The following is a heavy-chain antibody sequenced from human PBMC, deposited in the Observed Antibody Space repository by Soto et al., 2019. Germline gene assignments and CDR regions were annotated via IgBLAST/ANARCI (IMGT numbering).Heavy chain of an antibody. CDR2: IYHSGST. J-gene: IGHJ5*02. CDR1: GGSISSGGYS. Sequence: QLQLQESGSELVKPSQTLSLTCAVSGGSISSGGYSWSWIQQPPGKGLEWIGYIYHSGSTYYNPSLKSRVTISVDRSKNQFSLKLSSVTAADTAVYYCARVPDRWGQGTLVTVSS. D-gene: IGHD2-2*01. V-gene: IGHV4-30-2*01. CDR3: ARVPDR.